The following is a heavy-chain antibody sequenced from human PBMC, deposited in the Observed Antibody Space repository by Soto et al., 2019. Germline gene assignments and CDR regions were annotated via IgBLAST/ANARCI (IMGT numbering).Heavy chain of an antibody. CDR2: MFCSGAT. V-gene: IGHV4-39*01. CDR1: GGSISDISYC. Sequence: TSETLSLTCTVSGGSISDISYCWGWIRQPPGKGLQWIGCMFCSGATYYNPSLKNRVTLSVDTSNNEFSLKLVSVTAPDTAVYYCATHKSGSDCIDPWGQGTMVTLSS. CDR3: ATHKSGSDCIDP. D-gene: IGHD2-21*02. J-gene: IGHJ5*02.